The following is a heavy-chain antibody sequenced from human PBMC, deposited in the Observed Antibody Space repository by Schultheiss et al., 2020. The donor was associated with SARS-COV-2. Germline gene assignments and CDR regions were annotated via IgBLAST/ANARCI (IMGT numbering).Heavy chain of an antibody. Sequence: ETLSLTCAVSGYSISSGYYWGWIRQPPGKGLEWIGSIYHSGSTYYNPSLKSRVTISVDTSKNQFSLKLSSVTAADTAVYYCARGDVDTGGMDVWGQGTTVTVSS. CDR2: IYHSGST. V-gene: IGHV4-38-2*01. D-gene: IGHD5-18*01. J-gene: IGHJ6*02. CDR3: ARGDVDTGGMDV. CDR1: GYSISSGYY.